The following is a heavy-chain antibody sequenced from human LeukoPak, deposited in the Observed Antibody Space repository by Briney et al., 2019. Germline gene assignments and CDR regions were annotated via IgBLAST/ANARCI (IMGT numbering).Heavy chain of an antibody. D-gene: IGHD5-18*01. Sequence: SQTLSLTCTVSGGSISSGDRYWSWLRQSPGKGLEWLGYIYSTGNTYYNPSLKSRVIISVDTSKNQFSLELNSVTAADTAVYYCARDSYSYGYGGFDYWGQGILVTVSS. V-gene: IGHV4-30-4*01. J-gene: IGHJ4*02. CDR1: GGSISSGDRY. CDR2: IYSTGNT. CDR3: ARDSYSYGYGGFDY.